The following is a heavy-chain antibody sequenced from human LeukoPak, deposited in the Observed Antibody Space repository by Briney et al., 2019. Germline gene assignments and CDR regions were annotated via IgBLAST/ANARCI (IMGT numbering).Heavy chain of an antibody. CDR2: IIPVLGIA. J-gene: IGHJ4*02. V-gene: IGHV1-69*02. Sequence: GASVKVSCKASGGTLSSYPIYWVRQAPGQGLEWMGRIIPVLGIANYAQTFQGRVTITADKSSSTAYMELSSLRSEDTAVYYCARIRGTESGLSHFDSWGPGTLVSVSS. D-gene: IGHD2-8*02. CDR1: GGTLSSYP. CDR3: ARIRGTESGLSHFDS.